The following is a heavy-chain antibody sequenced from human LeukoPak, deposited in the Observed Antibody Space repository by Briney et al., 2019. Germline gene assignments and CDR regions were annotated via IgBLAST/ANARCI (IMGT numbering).Heavy chain of an antibody. CDR2: IYYSGRT. CDR1: YGSISDISYY. J-gene: IGHJ5*02. V-gene: IGHV4-39*07. D-gene: IGHD3-10*01. Sequence: SETLSLTCTVSYGSISDISYYWGWIRQPPGKGLEWIGSIYYSGRTYYNSSLKSRVTISVDTSKNQFSLKLSSVTAADTAVYYCATTLRITMVRGVISWFDPWGQGTLVTVSS. CDR3: ATTLRITMVRGVISWFDP.